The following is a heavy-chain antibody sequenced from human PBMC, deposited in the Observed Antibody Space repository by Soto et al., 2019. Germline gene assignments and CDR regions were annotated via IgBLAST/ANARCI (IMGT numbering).Heavy chain of an antibody. J-gene: IGHJ6*02. Sequence: QVQHVQSGAEVKKPGDSVKVSCKASGYSFTGHYMHCVRRAPGQGLEWMGWVNLNTGGTDYAQEFQGRVTMTTATSIRTVYLEVTRLKFDDTAIYYCARDPSSFLGRVYGMDVWGQGTEVTVSS. V-gene: IGHV1-2*02. CDR3: ARDPSSFLGRVYGMDV. CDR2: VNLNTGGT. CDR1: GYSFTGHY.